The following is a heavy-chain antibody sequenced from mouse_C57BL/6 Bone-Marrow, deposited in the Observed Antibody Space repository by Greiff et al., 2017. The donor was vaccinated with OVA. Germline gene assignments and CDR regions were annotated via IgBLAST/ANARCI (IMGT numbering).Heavy chain of an antibody. CDR3: ARGGGDVDYAMDY. J-gene: IGHJ4*01. CDR2: INPNNGGT. D-gene: IGHD3-3*01. Sequence: VHVKQSGPELVKPGASVKMSCKASGYTFTDYNMHWVKQSHGKSLEWIGYINPNNGGTSYNQKFKGKATLTVNKSSSTAYMELRSLTSEDSAVYYCARGGGDVDYAMDYWGQGTSVTVSS. CDR1: GYTFTDYN. V-gene: IGHV1-22*01.